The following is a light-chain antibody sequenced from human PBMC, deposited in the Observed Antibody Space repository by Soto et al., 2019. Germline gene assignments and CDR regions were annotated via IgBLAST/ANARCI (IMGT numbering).Light chain of an antibody. CDR2: AAS. J-gene: IGKJ5*01. CDR3: QQRSNWQIT. Sequence: DIQLTQSPSFLSASVGDRVTITCRASQGISSYLAWYQQKPGKAPKLLIYAASTLQSGVPSRFSGSGSGTEFTLTISSLEPDDFAVYYCQQRSNWQITFGQGTRLEIK. V-gene: IGKV1-9*01. CDR1: QGISSY.